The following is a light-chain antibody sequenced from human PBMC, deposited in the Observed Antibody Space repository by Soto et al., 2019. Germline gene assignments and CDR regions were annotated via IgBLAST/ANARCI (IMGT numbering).Light chain of an antibody. V-gene: IGLV2-14*01. J-gene: IGLJ2*01. CDR2: EVS. CDR1: SSDVGAYGY. Sequence: QSALTQPASVSGSPGQSITISCTGTSSDVGAYGYVSWYQQHPGKAPKLMIYEVSYRPSGASNRFSGSKSGNAASLTISGLQAEDEADYYCSSYTTSSTVVFGGGTKLTVL. CDR3: SSYTTSSTVV.